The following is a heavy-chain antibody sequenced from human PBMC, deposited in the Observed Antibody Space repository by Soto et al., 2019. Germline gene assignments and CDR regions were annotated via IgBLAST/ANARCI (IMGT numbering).Heavy chain of an antibody. D-gene: IGHD2-2*01. J-gene: IGHJ6*03. CDR2: IIAILGIA. CDR1: GGTFSSYT. Sequence: QVQLVQSGAEVKKPGSSVKVSCKASGGTFSSYTISWVRQAPGQGLEWMGRIIAILGIANYAQKFQGRVTITADKSTSTAYMELSSLRSEDTAVYYCAREWRSTGSIGLYYMDVWGKGTTVTVSS. CDR3: AREWRSTGSIGLYYMDV. V-gene: IGHV1-69*08.